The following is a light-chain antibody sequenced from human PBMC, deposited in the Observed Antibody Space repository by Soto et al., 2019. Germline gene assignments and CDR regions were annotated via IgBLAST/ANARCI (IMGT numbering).Light chain of an antibody. Sequence: QSAQTQPASVSGSPGQSITISCTGTSSDVGGYNYVSWYQQHPGKAPKLMIYEVSNRPSGVSNRFSGSKSGNTASLTISGLQAEDEADYYCSSYTSSSTLEVVFGGGTKLTVL. J-gene: IGLJ2*01. CDR2: EVS. CDR3: SSYTSSSTLEVV. V-gene: IGLV2-14*01. CDR1: SSDVGGYNY.